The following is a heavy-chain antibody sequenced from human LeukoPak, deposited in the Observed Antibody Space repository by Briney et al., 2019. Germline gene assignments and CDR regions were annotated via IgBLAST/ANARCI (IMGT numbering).Heavy chain of an antibody. D-gene: IGHD3-22*01. J-gene: IGHJ4*02. CDR3: TTEAMIVVN. CDR2: IRYDGSNK. V-gene: IGHV3-30*02. CDR1: GFTFSSYS. Sequence: GGSLRLSCAASGFTFSSYSMNWVRQAPGKGLEWVAFIRYDGSNKYYADSVKGRFTVSRDNSKNTLYLQMKSLRAEDTAVYYCTTEAMIVVNWGQGTLVTVSS.